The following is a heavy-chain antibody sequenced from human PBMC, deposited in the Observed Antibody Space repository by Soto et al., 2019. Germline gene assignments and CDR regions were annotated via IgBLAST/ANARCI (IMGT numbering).Heavy chain of an antibody. D-gene: IGHD6-19*01. CDR2: ISGSGGST. V-gene: IGHV3-23*01. J-gene: IGHJ4*02. CDR3: AKLGSGWYLVGLDY. Sequence: EVQLLESGGGLVQPGGSLRLSCAASGFAFSSYAMSWVRQAPGKGLEWVSAISGSGGSTYYADAVKGRFTISRDNSKNTLYLQMNSLKAEDTAVYYCAKLGSGWYLVGLDYWGQGTLVTVSS. CDR1: GFAFSSYA.